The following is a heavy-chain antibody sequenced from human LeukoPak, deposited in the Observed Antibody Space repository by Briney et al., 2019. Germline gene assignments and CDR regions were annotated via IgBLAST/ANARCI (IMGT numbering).Heavy chain of an antibody. V-gene: IGHV1-24*01. CDR1: GYTLTELS. Sequence: ASVKVSCKVSGYTLTELSMHWVRQAPGKGLEWMGGFDPEDGETIYAQKFQGRVTMTEDTSTDTAYMELSSLRSEDTAAYYCATVPMWVSSSWYPYYFDYWGQGTLVTVSS. CDR2: FDPEDGET. J-gene: IGHJ4*02. CDR3: ATVPMWVSSSWYPYYFDY. D-gene: IGHD6-13*01.